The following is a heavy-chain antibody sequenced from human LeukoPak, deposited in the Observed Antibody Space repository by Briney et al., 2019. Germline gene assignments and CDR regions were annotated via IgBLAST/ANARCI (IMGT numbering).Heavy chain of an antibody. CDR2: ISYDGSNK. CDR1: GFTFSSYA. Sequence: GGSLRLSCAASGFTFSSYAMHWVRQAPGKGLEWVAVISYDGSNKYYADSVKGRFTISRDNSKNTLYLQMDSLRAEDTAVYYCARGRGDYWGQGTLVTVSS. J-gene: IGHJ4*02. CDR3: ARGRGDY. D-gene: IGHD5-12*01. V-gene: IGHV3-30-3*01.